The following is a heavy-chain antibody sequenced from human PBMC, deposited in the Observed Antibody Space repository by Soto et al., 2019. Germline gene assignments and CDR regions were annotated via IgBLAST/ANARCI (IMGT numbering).Heavy chain of an antibody. V-gene: IGHV3-53*01. Sequence: EVQLVESGGGLIQPGGSLRLSCAASGSNYMSWVRQAPGKGLEWVSVIYSGGSTYYADSVKGRFTISRDNSKNTLYLQMNSLGAEDTAVYYCARDRVESGYPEYFQHWGQGTLVTVSS. J-gene: IGHJ1*01. D-gene: IGHD3-22*01. CDR2: IYSGGST. CDR3: ARDRVESGYPEYFQH. CDR1: GSNY.